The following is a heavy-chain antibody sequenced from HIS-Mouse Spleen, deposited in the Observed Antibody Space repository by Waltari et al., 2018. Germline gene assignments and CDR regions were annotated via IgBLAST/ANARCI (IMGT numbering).Heavy chain of an antibody. CDR2: ISWNSGSI. V-gene: IGHV3-9*01. Sequence: EVQLVESGGGLVQRGRALSLSCSASGFTFDDYAMHWVRQAPGKGLEWVSGISWNSGSIGYADSVKGRFTISRDNAKNSLYLQMNSQRAEDTALYYCAKDGRSLNYWGQGTLVTVSS. J-gene: IGHJ4*02. CDR1: GFTFDDYA. CDR3: AKDGRSLNY.